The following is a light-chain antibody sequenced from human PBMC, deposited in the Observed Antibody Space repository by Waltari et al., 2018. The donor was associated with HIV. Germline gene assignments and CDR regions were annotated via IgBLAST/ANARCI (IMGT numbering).Light chain of an antibody. Sequence: HSVLTQAPSASGTLGQRVTISCSGSISNIVTNSVRWFQQLPGMSPRLIIFSDSQRPSGVPDRFSASKSGTSASLAIDGLESGDEADYYCAARDDILSGSWVFGGGT. V-gene: IGLV1-47*01. CDR3: AARDDILSGSWV. CDR2: SDS. CDR1: ISNIVTNS. J-gene: IGLJ3*02.